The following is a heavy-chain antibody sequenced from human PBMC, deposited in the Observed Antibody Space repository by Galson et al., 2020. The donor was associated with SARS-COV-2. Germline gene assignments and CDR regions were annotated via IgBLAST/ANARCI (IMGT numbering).Heavy chain of an antibody. D-gene: IGHD2-2*01. CDR1: GGSISSYY. CDR2: IYTSGST. Sequence: SETLSLTCTVSGGSISSYYWSWIRQPAGKGLEWIGRIYTSGSTNYNPSLKSRVTMSVDTSKNQFSLKLSSVTAADTAVYYCARLAVGHCSSTSCFTAFDIWGQGTMVTVSS. V-gene: IGHV4-4*07. CDR3: ARLAVGHCSSTSCFTAFDI. J-gene: IGHJ3*02.